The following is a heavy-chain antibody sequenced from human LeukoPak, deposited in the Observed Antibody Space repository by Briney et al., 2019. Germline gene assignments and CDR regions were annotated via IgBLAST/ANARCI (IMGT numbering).Heavy chain of an antibody. D-gene: IGHD5-18*01. CDR1: GGSISSSSYY. V-gene: IGHV4-39*07. Sequence: KPSETLSLTCTVSGGSISSSSYYWGWIRQPPGKGLEWIGSIYYSGSTYYNPSLKSRVTISVDTSKNQFSLKLGSVTAADTAVYYCATKGVTHYYYGMDVWGQGTTVTVSS. J-gene: IGHJ6*02. CDR2: IYYSGST. CDR3: ATKGVTHYYYGMDV.